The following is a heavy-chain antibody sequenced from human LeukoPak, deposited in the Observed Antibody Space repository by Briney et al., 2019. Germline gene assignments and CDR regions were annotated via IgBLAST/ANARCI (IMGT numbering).Heavy chain of an antibody. CDR3: ARYNRYSGSYHFDP. Sequence: SETLSLTCTVSGGSISYFYWSWIRQPAGKGLEWIGYVYSSGSTNYNPSLNSRVTISVDTSKSQFSLKLRYITAADTAVYYCARYNRYSGSYHFDPWGQGILVTVSS. V-gene: IGHV4-59*01. J-gene: IGHJ5*02. CDR1: GGSISYFY. CDR2: VYSSGST. D-gene: IGHD1-26*01.